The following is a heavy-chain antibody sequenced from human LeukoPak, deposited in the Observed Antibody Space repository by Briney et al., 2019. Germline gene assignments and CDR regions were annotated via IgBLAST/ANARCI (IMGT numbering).Heavy chain of an antibody. V-gene: IGHV3-33*01. Sequence: GGSLRLSCAASGFTFSSYGMHWVRQAPGKGLEWVAVIWYDGSNKYYADSVKGRFTISRDNSKNTLYLQMNSLRAEDTAVYYCARVISGYRGYGMDVWGQGTTVTVSS. CDR2: IWYDGSNK. J-gene: IGHJ6*02. CDR3: ARVISGYRGYGMDV. D-gene: IGHD3-22*01. CDR1: GFTFSSYG.